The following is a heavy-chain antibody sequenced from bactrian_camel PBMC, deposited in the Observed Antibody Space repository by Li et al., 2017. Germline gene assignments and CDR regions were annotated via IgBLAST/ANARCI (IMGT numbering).Heavy chain of an antibody. CDR3: AAVVGCSTAPWLCDPGQRQGPIY. V-gene: IGHV3S68*01. Sequence: QLVESGGGSVQAGESLRLSCLVSAGTYRSYCMGWFRQAPGKEREGVASITRIHGGTAYADSVKGRFIISRDNTKNTWYLQMNILKPEDTAMYYCAAVVGCSTAPWLCDPGQRQGPIYWGQGTQVTVS. CDR2: ITRIHGGT. J-gene: IGHJ4*01. D-gene: IGHD7*01. CDR1: AGTYRSYC.